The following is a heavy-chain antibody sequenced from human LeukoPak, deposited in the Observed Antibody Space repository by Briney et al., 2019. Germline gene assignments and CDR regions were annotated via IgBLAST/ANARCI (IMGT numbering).Heavy chain of an antibody. CDR2: ISYDGSNK. CDR3: ARGVLGRGWYPSAFDI. CDR1: GFTFSSYA. V-gene: IGHV3-30*03. J-gene: IGHJ3*02. D-gene: IGHD6-19*01. Sequence: GGSLRLSCVPSGFTFSSYAMSWVRQAPGKGLEWVAVISYDGSNKYYEDSVKGRFTISRDNSKNTLYMQMNSLRAEDTAVYYCARGVLGRGWYPSAFDIWGQGTMVTVSS.